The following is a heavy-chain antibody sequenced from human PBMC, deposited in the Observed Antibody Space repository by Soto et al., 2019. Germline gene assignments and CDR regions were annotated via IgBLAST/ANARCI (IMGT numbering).Heavy chain of an antibody. V-gene: IGHV3-33*01. CDR3: ARDRPLLLWFGEEQGYDAFDI. J-gene: IGHJ3*02. Sequence: QVQLVESGGGVVQPGRSLRLSCAASGFTFSSYGMHWVRQAPGKGLEWVAVIWYDGSNKYYADSVKGRFTISRDNSKNTLYLQMNSLRAEDTAVYYCARDRPLLLWFGEEQGYDAFDIWGQGTMVTVSS. CDR2: IWYDGSNK. D-gene: IGHD3-10*01. CDR1: GFTFSSYG.